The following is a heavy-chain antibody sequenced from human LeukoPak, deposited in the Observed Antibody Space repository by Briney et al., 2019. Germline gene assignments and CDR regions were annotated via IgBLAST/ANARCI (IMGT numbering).Heavy chain of an antibody. D-gene: IGHD3-10*01. CDR2: ISSSSSTI. Sequence: PRGSLRLSCAASGFTFSSYSMNWVRQAPGKGLEWVSYISSSSSTIYYADSVKGRFTISRDNAKNSLYLQMNSLRAEDTAVYYCARANLWFGESQPWGQGTLVTVSS. J-gene: IGHJ5*02. CDR1: GFTFSSYS. CDR3: ARANLWFGESQP. V-gene: IGHV3-48*04.